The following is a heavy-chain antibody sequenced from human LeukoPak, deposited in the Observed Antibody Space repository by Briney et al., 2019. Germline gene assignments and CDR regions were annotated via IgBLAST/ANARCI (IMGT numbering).Heavy chain of an antibody. CDR2: IYYSGST. V-gene: IGHV4-59*12. D-gene: IGHD3-10*01. J-gene: IGHJ4*02. CDR1: GGSISSYY. Sequence: PSDTLSLTCTVSGGSISSYYWSWLRQPPGKGLEGIGYIYYSGSTNYNPSLKSRVTMSVDTSKNQFSLKLSSVTAADTAVYYCARDEYYYGSGSYSKPDYFDYWGQGTLVTVSS. CDR3: ARDEYYYGSGSYSKPDYFDY.